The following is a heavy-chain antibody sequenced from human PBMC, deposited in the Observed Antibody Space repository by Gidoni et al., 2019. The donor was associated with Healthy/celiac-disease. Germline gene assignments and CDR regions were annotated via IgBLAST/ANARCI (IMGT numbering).Heavy chain of an antibody. CDR3: AKQLAYCGGDCYPSGDYFDY. CDR1: GFTLSSYA. CDR2: ISGSGGST. D-gene: IGHD2-21*02. J-gene: IGHJ4*02. V-gene: IGHV3-23*04. Sequence: ELQLVESGGGLVQPGGSLRLSCAASGFTLSSYAMSRVRQAPGKGLEWVSAISGSGGSTYYADSVKGRFTISRDNSKNTLYLQMNSLRAEDTAVYYCAKQLAYCGGDCYPSGDYFDYWGQGTLVTVSS.